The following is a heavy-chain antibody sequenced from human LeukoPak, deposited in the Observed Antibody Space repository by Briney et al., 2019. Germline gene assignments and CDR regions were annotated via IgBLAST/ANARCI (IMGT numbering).Heavy chain of an antibody. CDR3: ATSTYYYDSSGYYYVGYFDY. CDR2: IYTSGST. Sequence: SQTLSLTCTVSGGSISSGSYYWSWIRQPAGKGLEWIGRIYTSGSTNYNPSLKSRVTISVDTSKNQFSLKLSSMTAADTAVYYCATSTYYYDSSGYYYVGYFDYWGQGTLVTVSS. D-gene: IGHD3-22*01. V-gene: IGHV4-61*02. J-gene: IGHJ4*02. CDR1: GGSISSGSYY.